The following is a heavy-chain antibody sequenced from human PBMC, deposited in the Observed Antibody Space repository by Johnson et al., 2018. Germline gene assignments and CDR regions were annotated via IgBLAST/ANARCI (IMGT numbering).Heavy chain of an antibody. CDR2: INHSGRT. J-gene: IGHJ1*01. V-gene: IGHV4-34*01. Sequence: QVQLQQWGAGLLKPSETLSLSCAVYGGSLSGYYWSWIRQPPGKGLEWIGEINHSGRTNYNSSLKSRVTISIDTSKNQFSLKVSSVTAADTAVYYWSRGVTDQHWSQGTLVTVSS. D-gene: IGHD4-23*01. CDR1: GGSLSGYY. CDR3: SRGVTDQH.